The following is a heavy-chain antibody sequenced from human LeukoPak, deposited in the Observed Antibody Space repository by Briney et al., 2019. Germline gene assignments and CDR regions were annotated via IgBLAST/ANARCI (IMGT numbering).Heavy chain of an antibody. V-gene: IGHV1-46*01. Sequence: ASVKVSCKASGYTFTSYYMHWVRQAPGQGLEWMGIINPSGGSTSYAQKFQGRVTMSRDTSTSTVYIELSSLRSEDTAVYYCARDCVGIAAIRRHPRGFDPWGQGTLVTVSS. J-gene: IGHJ5*02. CDR3: ARDCVGIAAIRRHPRGFDP. CDR2: INPSGGST. D-gene: IGHD6-25*01. CDR1: GYTFTSYY.